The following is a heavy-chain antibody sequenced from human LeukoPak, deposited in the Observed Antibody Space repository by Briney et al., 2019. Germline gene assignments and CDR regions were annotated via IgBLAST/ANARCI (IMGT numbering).Heavy chain of an antibody. J-gene: IGHJ3*02. CDR3: ARAARRFLEWLFDAFDI. Sequence: PGGSLRLSCAASGFTFSSSGMIWVRQAPGKGLEWVAVISYDGSNKYYADSAKGRFTISRDNSKNTLYLQMNSLRAEDTAVYYCARAARRFLEWLFDAFDIWGQGTMVTVSS. CDR1: GFTFSSSG. D-gene: IGHD3-3*01. V-gene: IGHV3-30*03. CDR2: ISYDGSNK.